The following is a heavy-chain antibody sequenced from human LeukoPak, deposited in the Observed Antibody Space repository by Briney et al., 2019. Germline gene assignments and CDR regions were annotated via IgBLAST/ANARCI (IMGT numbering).Heavy chain of an antibody. CDR2: ISYDGSNK. Sequence: GGSLRLSCAASGFTFSSYAMHWVRQAPGKGLEWVAVISYDGSNKYYADSEKGRFTISRDNSKNTLYLQMNSLRAEDTAVYYCAKEGIVGATRTFDYWGQGTLVTVSS. D-gene: IGHD1-26*01. J-gene: IGHJ4*02. CDR3: AKEGIVGATRTFDY. CDR1: GFTFSSYA. V-gene: IGHV3-30-3*02.